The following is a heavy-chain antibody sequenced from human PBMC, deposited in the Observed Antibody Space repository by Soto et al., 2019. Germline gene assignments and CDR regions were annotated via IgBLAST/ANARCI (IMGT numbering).Heavy chain of an antibody. Sequence: PSETLSLTCAVSGGSISSSNWWSWVRQPPGKGLEWIGEIYHSGSTNYNPSLRSRVTISVDKSKNQFSLKLSSFTAADTAVYYCARPLAAHRAFDIWGQGTRGTVAS. CDR2: IYHSGST. CDR3: ARPLAAHRAFDI. CDR1: GGSISSSNW. D-gene: IGHD6-25*01. J-gene: IGHJ3*02. V-gene: IGHV4-4*02.